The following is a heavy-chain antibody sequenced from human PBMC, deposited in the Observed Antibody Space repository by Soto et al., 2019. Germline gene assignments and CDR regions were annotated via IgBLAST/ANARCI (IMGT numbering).Heavy chain of an antibody. V-gene: IGHV3-23*01. J-gene: IGHJ5*01. CDR3: AKSSGYYRSSFDY. CDR2: VSGSADVA. Sequence: EVQLLESGGGSVQPGGSLRLSCAASGFTFNNYVMGWVRQAPGQGLGWVSAVSGSADVAHYTDSVKGRFTVSRDNSKNTLDLQMNSLRAEDTAGYYCAKSSGYYRSSFDYWGRGILVTVSS. CDR1: GFTFNNYV. D-gene: IGHD3-22*01.